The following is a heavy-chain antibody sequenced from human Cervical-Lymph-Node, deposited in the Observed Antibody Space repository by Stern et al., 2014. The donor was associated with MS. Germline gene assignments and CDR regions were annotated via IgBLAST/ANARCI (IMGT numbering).Heavy chain of an antibody. D-gene: IGHD2-15*01. CDR1: EYTHNNYL. V-gene: IGHV1-46*02. CDR2: INPSGAT. CDR3: AVRYCSGGRCYSVPDV. Sequence: QLVQSGSEVKKPGASVKVSCKASEYTHNNYLIHWVRQAPGQRPDWMGVINPSGATNYAQKVQDRVTMTTDPSTSTFYMELSRLRSEDTAVYYCAVRYCSGGRCYSVPDVWGQGTTVIVSS. J-gene: IGHJ6*02.